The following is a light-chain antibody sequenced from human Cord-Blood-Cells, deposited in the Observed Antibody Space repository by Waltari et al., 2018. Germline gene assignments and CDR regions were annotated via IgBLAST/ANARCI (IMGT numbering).Light chain of an antibody. CDR1: QSLLHSNGYNY. Sequence: SLPVTPGESASISCRSSQSLLHSNGYNYLDWYLQKPGQSPQLLIYLGSNRASGVPDRFSGSGSGTDFTLKISRVEAEDVGVYYCMQALQTSWTFGQGTKVEIK. V-gene: IGKV2-28*01. J-gene: IGKJ1*01. CDR2: LGS. CDR3: MQALQTSWT.